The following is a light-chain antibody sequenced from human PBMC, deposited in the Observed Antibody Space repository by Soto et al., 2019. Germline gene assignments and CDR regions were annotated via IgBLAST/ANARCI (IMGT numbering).Light chain of an antibody. J-gene: IGKJ4*01. Sequence: EIVLTQSPGTLSLSPGERATLSCRASQSISRNYLGWYQQNVGQAPRLLIYGASNRATGIPGRFSGSASGTDFTLTISRLEPEDFAVYYCQHYGSSPRVFGGGTKVESK. CDR1: QSISRNY. CDR2: GAS. V-gene: IGKV3-20*01. CDR3: QHYGSSPRV.